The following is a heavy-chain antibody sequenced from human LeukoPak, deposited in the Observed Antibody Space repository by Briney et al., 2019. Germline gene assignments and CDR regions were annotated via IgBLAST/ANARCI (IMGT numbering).Heavy chain of an antibody. V-gene: IGHV4-4*07. J-gene: IGHJ4*02. Sequence: PSETLPLTCTVSGGSISSYYWSWIRQPAGKGLEWIGRIYTSGSTNYNPSLKSRVTMSVDTSKNQFSLKLRSVTAADTAVYYCARDRQDSSSWGDFDYWGQGTLVTVSS. D-gene: IGHD6-13*01. CDR3: ARDRQDSSSWGDFDY. CDR1: GGSISSYY. CDR2: IYTSGST.